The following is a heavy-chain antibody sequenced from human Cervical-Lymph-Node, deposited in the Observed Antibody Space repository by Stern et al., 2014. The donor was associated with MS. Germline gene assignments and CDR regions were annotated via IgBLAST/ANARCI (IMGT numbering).Heavy chain of an antibody. CDR2: ISRSSDTI. V-gene: IGHV3-11*01. CDR3: ARGGSAYYYGMDV. J-gene: IGHJ6*02. CDR1: GFTFTDHY. Sequence: VQLVESGGGLVKPGESLRLSCAASGFTFTDHYMSWVRQAPGKGLEWVSYISRSSDTIYYADSVKGRFTISRDIVKTSLYLQMNSLRAEDAALYYCARGGSAYYYGMDVWGQGTAVTVSS.